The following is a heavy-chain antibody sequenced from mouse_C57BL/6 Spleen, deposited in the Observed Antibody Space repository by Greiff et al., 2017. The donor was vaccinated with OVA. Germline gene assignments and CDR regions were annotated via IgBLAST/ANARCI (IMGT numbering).Heavy chain of an antibody. Sequence: EVQLVESGAGLVKPGASVKLSCAASGYTFSSYAMHWVRQTPEKGLEWVAYISSGGDYTYYADTVKGRVTITRDNARNPLYLQMSSLKSEDTAMYYCARGGTTVVAEDSMDYWGQGTSVTVSS. CDR3: ARGGTTVVAEDSMDY. J-gene: IGHJ4*01. CDR2: ISSGGDYT. CDR1: GYTFSSYA. D-gene: IGHD1-1*01. V-gene: IGHV5S21*01.